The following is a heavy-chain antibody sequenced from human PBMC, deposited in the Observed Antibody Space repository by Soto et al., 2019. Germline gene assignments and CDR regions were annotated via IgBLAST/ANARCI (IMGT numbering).Heavy chain of an antibody. D-gene: IGHD5-18*01. CDR1: GFMFSAYW. CDR3: ARDFYGGYTYGPGDY. Sequence: PWWSLRLSCSASGFMFSAYWMSWFRQAPGKGLEWVANIHGDGGKIYYVDSVKGRFTISRDNAKRSLYLQMNSLRAEDTAVYYCARDFYGGYTYGPGDYWGQGALVTVSS. V-gene: IGHV3-7*01. CDR2: IHGDGGKI. J-gene: IGHJ4*02.